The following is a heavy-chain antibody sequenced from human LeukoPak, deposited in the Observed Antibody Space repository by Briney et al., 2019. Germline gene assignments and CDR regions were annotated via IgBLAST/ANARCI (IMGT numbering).Heavy chain of an antibody. CDR1: GYTFTSYY. V-gene: IGHV1-46*01. Sequence: GASVKVPCKASGYTFTSYYMHWVRQAPGQGLEWMGIINPSGGSTSYAQKFQGRVTMTRDTSTSTVYMELSSLRSEDTAVYYCARDRDYGGIIDAFDIWGQGTMVTVSS. D-gene: IGHD4-23*01. J-gene: IGHJ3*02. CDR2: INPSGGST. CDR3: ARDRDYGGIIDAFDI.